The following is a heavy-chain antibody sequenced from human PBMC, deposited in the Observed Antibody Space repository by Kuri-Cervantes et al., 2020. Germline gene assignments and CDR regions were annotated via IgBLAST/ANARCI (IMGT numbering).Heavy chain of an antibody. D-gene: IGHD6-19*01. CDR3: ARDTVAGNGDYSDY. CDR1: GGSTSNYY. CDR2: IYYSGTT. J-gene: IGHJ4*02. Sequence: SETLSLTCTVSGGSTSNYYWSWIRQPPGKGLEWIGYIYYSGTTKYNPSLKNRVTISIDTSKNQFSLKLSSVTAADTAVYYCARDTVAGNGDYSDYWGQGTLVTVSS. V-gene: IGHV4-59*01.